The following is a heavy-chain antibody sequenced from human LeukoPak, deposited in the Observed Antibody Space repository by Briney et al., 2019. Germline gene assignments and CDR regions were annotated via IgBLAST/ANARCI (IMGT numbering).Heavy chain of an antibody. CDR3: ARDTVTTKRASLPFDP. CDR2: ISSRSSFI. CDR1: GFTFSSYS. J-gene: IGHJ5*02. V-gene: IGHV3-21*01. D-gene: IGHD4-17*01. Sequence: RAGGSLRLSCAASGFTFSSYSMNWVRQAPGKGLEWVSSISSRSSFIYYADSVKGRFTISRDNAKNSLYLQMDSLGAEDTAVYYCARDTVTTKRASLPFDPWGQGTLVTVSS.